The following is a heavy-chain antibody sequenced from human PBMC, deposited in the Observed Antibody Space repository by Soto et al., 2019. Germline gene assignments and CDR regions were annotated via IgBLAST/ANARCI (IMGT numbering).Heavy chain of an antibody. J-gene: IGHJ4*02. CDR1: GFTFSNYA. V-gene: IGHV3-23*01. CDR2: ISGRGGNT. CDR3: AKEGCSGGTCYLYSFDY. D-gene: IGHD2-15*01. Sequence: PGGSLSLSCAASGFTFSNYAMSWVRQAPGKGLEWVSTISGRGGNTYYADSVKGRFTISRDNSRNTLYLQMDSLRVEDSAVCSCAKEGCSGGTCYLYSFDYWGQGALVTVSS.